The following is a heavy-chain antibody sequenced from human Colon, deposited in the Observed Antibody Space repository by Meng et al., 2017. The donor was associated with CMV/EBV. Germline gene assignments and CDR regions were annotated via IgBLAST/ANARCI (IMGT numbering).Heavy chain of an antibody. CDR1: GFTFSSYW. J-gene: IGHJ4*02. D-gene: IGHD1-26*01. V-gene: IGHV3-74*01. CDR3: ARDRQAVGATDLDS. Sequence: SCAASGFTFSSYWMHWVRQAPGKGLVWVARINSHGTSTTYADSVKGRFTISRDNAKNTLYLQMISLRAEDTAVYYCARDRQAVGATDLDSWGQGTLVTVSS. CDR2: INSHGTST.